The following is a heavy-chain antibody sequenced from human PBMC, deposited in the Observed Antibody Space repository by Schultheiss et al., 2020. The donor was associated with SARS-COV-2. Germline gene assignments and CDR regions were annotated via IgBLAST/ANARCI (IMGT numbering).Heavy chain of an antibody. V-gene: IGHV3-21*04. CDR1: GFTFSSYS. CDR2: ISSSSSYI. J-gene: IGHJ4*02. D-gene: IGHD5-24*01. CDR3: AKALSSTIVDHFDY. Sequence: GESLKISCAASGFTFSSYSMNWVRQAPGKGLEWVSSISSSSSYIYYADSVKGRFTISRDNAKNSLYLQMNSLRAEDTALYYCAKALSSTIVDHFDYWGQGTLVTVSS.